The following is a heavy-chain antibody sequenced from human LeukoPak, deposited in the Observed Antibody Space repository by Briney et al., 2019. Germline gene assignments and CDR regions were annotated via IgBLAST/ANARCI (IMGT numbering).Heavy chain of an antibody. D-gene: IGHD3-3*01. CDR3: ATTHYDFWSRRVNHYYMDG. CDR2: ISSGGSTI. V-gene: IGHV3-11*04. CDR1: GFTFSDYY. Sequence: GGSLRLSCAASGFTFSDYYMSWIRQAAGKGLEWVSYISSGGSTIYYADSVKGRFTISRDNAKSSLYLQMNSLRAEDTAVYYCATTHYDFWSRRVNHYYMDGWGKGPTVIVSS. J-gene: IGHJ6*03.